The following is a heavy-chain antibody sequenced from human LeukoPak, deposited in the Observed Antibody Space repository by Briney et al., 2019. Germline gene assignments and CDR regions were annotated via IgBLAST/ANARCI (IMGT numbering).Heavy chain of an antibody. Sequence: PSETLSLTCAVYGGSFSGYYWSWIRQPPGKGLEWIGEINHSGSTNYNPSLKSRVTISVDTSKNQFSLKLSSVTAADTAVYYCARSSLELLQDYRGQGTLVTVSS. CDR1: GGSFSGYY. J-gene: IGHJ4*02. CDR3: ARSSLELLQDY. CDR2: INHSGST. V-gene: IGHV4-34*01. D-gene: IGHD1-7*01.